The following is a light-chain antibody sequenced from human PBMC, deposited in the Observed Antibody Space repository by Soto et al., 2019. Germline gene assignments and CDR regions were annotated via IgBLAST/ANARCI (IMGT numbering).Light chain of an antibody. Sequence: ETVIPQGRRTLSMSTGDEATLFCRASQSVSRNLAWYQQKPGQAPRLLIYGASTRATGIPVRFSGSASGTEFTLTISSLQSEDFAVDYCQQYNNWPWTFGQGTKVDI. CDR2: GAS. CDR3: QQYNNWPWT. CDR1: QSVSRN. V-gene: IGKV3-15*01. J-gene: IGKJ1*01.